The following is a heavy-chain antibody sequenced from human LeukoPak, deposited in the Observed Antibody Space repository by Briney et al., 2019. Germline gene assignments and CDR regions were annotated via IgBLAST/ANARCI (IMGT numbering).Heavy chain of an antibody. J-gene: IGHJ6*02. CDR1: GGSLSSGDYY. CDR3: ARAPYCSSTSCYPGGYYYGMDV. Sequence: SQTLSLTCTVSGGSLSSGDYYWGWIRQPPGKGLEWFVYIYYSGSTYYNPSLKSRVTISVATSKNQFSLKLSSVTAADTAVYYCARAPYCSSTSCYPGGYYYGMDVWGQGTTVTVSS. V-gene: IGHV4-30-4*01. CDR2: IYYSGST. D-gene: IGHD2-2*01.